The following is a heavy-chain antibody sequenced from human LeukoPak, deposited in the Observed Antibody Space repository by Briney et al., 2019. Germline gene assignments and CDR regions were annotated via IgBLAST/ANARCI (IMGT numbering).Heavy chain of an antibody. CDR1: GFTFSSYS. CDR2: ISSSSSYI. V-gene: IGHV3-21*01. D-gene: IGHD4-17*01. Sequence: GGSLRLSRAASGFTFSSYSMNWVRQAPGKGLEWVSSISSSSSYIYYADSVKGRFTISRDSAKNSLYLQMNSLRAEDTAVYYCARDLTTVTNYWGKGTTVTVSS. CDR3: ARDLTTVTNY. J-gene: IGHJ6*04.